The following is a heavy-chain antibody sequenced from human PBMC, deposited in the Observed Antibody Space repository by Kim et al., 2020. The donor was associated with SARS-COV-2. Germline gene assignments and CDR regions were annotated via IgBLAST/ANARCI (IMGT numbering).Heavy chain of an antibody. CDR1: GDSISSTGHF. Sequence: SETLSLTCTVSGDSISSTGHFWAWIRQPPGKGLEWIATIKYSERTDYNPSLKSRVTIFVDTSKHQFSLKLSSVTAADMAVYYCARHGRPLGLDPCGQGTLVTVSS. CDR2: IKYSERT. V-gene: IGHV4-39*01. CDR3: ARHGRPLGLDP. J-gene: IGHJ5*02.